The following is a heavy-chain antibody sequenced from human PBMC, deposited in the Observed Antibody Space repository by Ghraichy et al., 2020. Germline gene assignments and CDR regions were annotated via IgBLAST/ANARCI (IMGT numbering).Heavy chain of an antibody. D-gene: IGHD6-6*01. CDR3: AREYSSSGFDP. Sequence: GGSLRLSCAASGFTFSSYAMHWVRQAPGKGLEWVAVISYDGSNKYYADSVKGRFTISRDNSKNTLYLQMNSLRAEDTAVYYCAREYSSSGFDPWGQGTLVTVSS. CDR2: ISYDGSNK. CDR1: GFTFSSYA. J-gene: IGHJ5*02. V-gene: IGHV3-30-3*01.